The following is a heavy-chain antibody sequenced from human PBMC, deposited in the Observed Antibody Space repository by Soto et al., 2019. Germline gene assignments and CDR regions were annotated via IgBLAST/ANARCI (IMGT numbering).Heavy chain of an antibody. J-gene: IGHJ3*02. Sequence: WGSRRLSCAASGFTFSSYAMSWVRQAPGKGLEWVSAISVSGGITYYADSVKGRFTISRDNSKNTLYLQMNSLRAEDTAVYYCAKDRLGSSGYIKVRDAFDIWGQGKMVSVS. CDR3: AKDRLGSSGYIKVRDAFDI. D-gene: IGHD3-22*01. V-gene: IGHV3-23*01. CDR1: GFTFSSYA. CDR2: ISVSGGIT.